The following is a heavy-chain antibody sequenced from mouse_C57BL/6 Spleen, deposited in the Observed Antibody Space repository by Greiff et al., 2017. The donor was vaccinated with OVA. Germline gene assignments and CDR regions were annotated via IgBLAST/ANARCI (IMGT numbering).Heavy chain of an antibody. Sequence: EVKLQESGGGLVKPGGSLKLSCAASGFTFSSYAMSWVRQTPEKRLEWVATISDGGSYTYYPDNVKGRFTISRDNAKNNLYLQMSHLKSEDTAMYYCARDKAAQASWFAYWGQGTLVTVSA. V-gene: IGHV5-4*01. D-gene: IGHD3-2*02. CDR3: ARDKAAQASWFAY. CDR1: GFTFSSYA. J-gene: IGHJ3*01. CDR2: ISDGGSYT.